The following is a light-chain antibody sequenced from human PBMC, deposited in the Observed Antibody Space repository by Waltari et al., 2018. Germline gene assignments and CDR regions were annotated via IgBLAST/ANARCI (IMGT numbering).Light chain of an antibody. CDR2: GPS. CDR3: QQYNNWPLT. CDR1: QTINNNY. J-gene: IGKJ4*01. Sequence: EIVLTQSPGTLSLSPGDRATLLCRASQTINNNYLVWYQQKPGQAPKRLGYGPSDRATGIPDRFGYSGSGNDFTLTISSLQSEDFAVYYCQQYNNWPLTFGGGTKVEIK. V-gene: IGKV3D-7*01.